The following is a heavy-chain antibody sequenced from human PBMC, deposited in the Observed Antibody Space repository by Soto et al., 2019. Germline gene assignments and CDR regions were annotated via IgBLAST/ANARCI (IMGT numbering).Heavy chain of an antibody. V-gene: IGHV4-31*03. D-gene: IGHD3-10*01. CDR1: GAAVNSGGYY. CDR2: IYFSGTT. Sequence: QVQLQESGPGLVKPSETLSLTCNVSGAAVNSGGYYWSWVRQLPGKGLEWIGYIYFSGTTYYNPSLESRLTISLATAPNQLSLQMTSVSAADPAVYYCASDDAWGVLLAFWGQGILVTVSS. J-gene: IGHJ4*02. CDR3: ASDDAWGVLLAF.